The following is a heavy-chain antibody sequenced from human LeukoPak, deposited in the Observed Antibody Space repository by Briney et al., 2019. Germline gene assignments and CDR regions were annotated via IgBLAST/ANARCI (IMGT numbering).Heavy chain of an antibody. CDR3: AKALTIFGVVITPADAFDI. Sequence: GGSLRLSCGASGFTFSTYWMHWVRQVPGKGLVWVSRINTDGSSTSYADSVKGRFTISRDNAKNTLYLQMNSLRAEDTAVYYCAKALTIFGVVITPADAFDIWGQGTMVTVSS. CDR2: INTDGSST. J-gene: IGHJ3*02. D-gene: IGHD3-3*01. V-gene: IGHV3-74*01. CDR1: GFTFSTYW.